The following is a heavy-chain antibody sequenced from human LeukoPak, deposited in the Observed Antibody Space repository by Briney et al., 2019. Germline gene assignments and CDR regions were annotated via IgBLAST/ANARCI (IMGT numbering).Heavy chain of an antibody. V-gene: IGHV3-30*18. CDR3: AKDLSSWNRAHDMVDY. CDR1: GFTFSSYS. CDR2: ISYDGSNK. J-gene: IGHJ4*02. Sequence: GGSLRLSCAASGFTFSSYSMNWVRQAPGKGLEWVALISYDGSNKYYADSVKGRFTISRDNSKNTLYLQMNSLSAEDTAVYYCAKDLSSWNRAHDMVDYWGQGTLVTVSS. D-gene: IGHD1-1*01.